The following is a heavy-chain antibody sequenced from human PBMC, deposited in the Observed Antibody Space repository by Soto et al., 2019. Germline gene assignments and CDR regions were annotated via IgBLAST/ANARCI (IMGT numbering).Heavy chain of an antibody. CDR2: ISWNSGNI. J-gene: IGHJ6*02. Sequence: LRLSCAASGFTFDDYAMHWVRQAPGKGLEWVSGISWNSGNIGYADSVKGRFTISRDNAKNSLYLQMNGLRAEDTALYYCAKDRAAAGRKVYYYGMDVWGQGTTVTVS. CDR1: GFTFDDYA. V-gene: IGHV3-9*01. D-gene: IGHD6-13*01. CDR3: AKDRAAAGRKVYYYGMDV.